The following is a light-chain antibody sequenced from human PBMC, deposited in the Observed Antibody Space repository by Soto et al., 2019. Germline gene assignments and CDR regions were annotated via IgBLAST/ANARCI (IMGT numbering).Light chain of an antibody. CDR2: GAY. J-gene: IGKJ3*01. CDR3: QQYGSSPFT. Sequence: EIVLTQSPGTLSLSPGERATLSCRASQTVNSNYLAWYQQKPGQAPRLLIYGAYSRATGIPDRISGSGYGTDFTLTISGLEPDDFAVYYCQQYGSSPFTFGPGTKVEIK. V-gene: IGKV3-20*01. CDR1: QTVNSNY.